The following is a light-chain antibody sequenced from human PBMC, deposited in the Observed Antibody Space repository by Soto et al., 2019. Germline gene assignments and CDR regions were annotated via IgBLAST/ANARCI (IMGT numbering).Light chain of an antibody. CDR3: ATWDDSLNGLI. CDR2: SNN. CDR1: SSNIKTNG. Sequence: QSVLTQPPSASGTPGQRVTISCSGGSSNIKTNGVSWYQQVPGAAPKLLIYSNNQRPSGAPDRFTGSKSGTSASLAIAGLQSEDEATYHWATWDDSLNGLIFGGGTKLTVL. V-gene: IGLV1-44*01. J-gene: IGLJ2*01.